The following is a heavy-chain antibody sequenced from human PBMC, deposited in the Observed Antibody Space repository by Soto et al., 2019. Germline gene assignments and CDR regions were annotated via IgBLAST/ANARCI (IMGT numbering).Heavy chain of an antibody. V-gene: IGHV5-51*01. CDR3: ARPLEIGYCSGGSCYPPPLNDAFDI. J-gene: IGHJ3*02. CDR2: IYPGDSDT. Sequence: GESLKISCKGSGYSFTSYWIGWVRQMPGKGLEWMGIIYPGDSDTRYSPSFQGQVTISADKSISTAYLQRSSLKASDTAMYYCARPLEIGYCSGGSCYPPPLNDAFDIWGQGTMVTVS. CDR1: GYSFTSYW. D-gene: IGHD2-15*01.